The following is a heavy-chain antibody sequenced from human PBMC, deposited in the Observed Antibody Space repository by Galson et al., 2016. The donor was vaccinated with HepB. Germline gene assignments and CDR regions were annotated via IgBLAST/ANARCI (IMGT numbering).Heavy chain of an antibody. J-gene: IGHJ5*01. V-gene: IGHV1-18*04. CDR3: ARSGDGNWFES. CDR1: GYTFTSYG. CDR2: ISAYNAYR. D-gene: IGHD2-21*02. Sequence: SVKVSCKASGYTFTSYGIGWVRQAPGQGLEWMGWISAYNAYRDYSQKLQGRVTMTTDTSTSTAYTELSSLRTDDTAVYYCARSGDGNWFESWGQGTLVTVSS.